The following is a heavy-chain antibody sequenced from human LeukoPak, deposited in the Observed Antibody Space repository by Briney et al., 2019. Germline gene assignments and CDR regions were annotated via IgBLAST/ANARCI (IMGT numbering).Heavy chain of an antibody. J-gene: IGHJ3*02. Sequence: SETPSLTCTVSGGSISSYYWSWIRQPPGKGLERIGDIYYSGSTNYNPSLKSRVTISVDTSKNQFSLKLSSVTAADTAVYYCARDYYDSSGYYYDHDAFDIWGQGTMVTVSS. V-gene: IGHV4-59*01. CDR3: ARDYYDSSGYYYDHDAFDI. D-gene: IGHD3-22*01. CDR1: GGSISSYY. CDR2: IYYSGST.